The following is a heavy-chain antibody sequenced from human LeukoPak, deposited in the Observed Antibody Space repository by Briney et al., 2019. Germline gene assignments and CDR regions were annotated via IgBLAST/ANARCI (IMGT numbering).Heavy chain of an antibody. CDR2: ISGSGGRT. CDR3: AKDVGYNSGWFGFDY. J-gene: IGHJ4*02. CDR1: GFTFSNYA. Sequence: PGGSLRLSCAASGFTFSNYAMSWVRQAPGKGLEWVSGISGSGGRTYNADSVKGHFTISRDNSKKTLYLQMNSLRAEDTAVYYCAKDVGYNSGWFGFDYCGQGTLVTVSS. V-gene: IGHV3-23*01. D-gene: IGHD6-19*01.